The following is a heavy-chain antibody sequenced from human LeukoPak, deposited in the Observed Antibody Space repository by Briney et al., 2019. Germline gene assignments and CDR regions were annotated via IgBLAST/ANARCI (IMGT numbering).Heavy chain of an antibody. CDR2: ISGSGGNT. J-gene: IGHJ4*02. V-gene: IGHV3-23*01. Sequence: GGSLRLSCAASGFIFSNYAMSWVRQAPGEGLEWVSAISGSGGNTYYADSVKGRFTISRDNSKNTLFLQMNSLRAEDTAVYYCAVAVDYWGQGTLVTVSS. CDR1: GFIFSNYA. CDR3: AVAVDY. D-gene: IGHD2-15*01.